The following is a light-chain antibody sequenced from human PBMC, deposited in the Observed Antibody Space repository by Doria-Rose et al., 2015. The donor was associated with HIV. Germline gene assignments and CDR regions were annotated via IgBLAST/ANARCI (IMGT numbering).Light chain of an antibody. J-gene: IGKJ1*01. Sequence: RASQSISSYLNWYQQKPGTAPKLLIYAASSLQSGVPSRFRGSGSGTDFTLTISSLQPEDFATYYCQESYSTPGTFGQGTKVDIK. CDR3: QESYSTPGT. CDR2: AAS. CDR1: QSISSY. V-gene: IGKV1-39*01.